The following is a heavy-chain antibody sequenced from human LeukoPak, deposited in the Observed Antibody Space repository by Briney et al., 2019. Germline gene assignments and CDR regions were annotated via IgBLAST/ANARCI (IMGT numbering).Heavy chain of an antibody. V-gene: IGHV1-8*01. CDR2: MNPNSGNT. CDR1: GYTFTIYD. D-gene: IGHD3-3*01. CDR3: ARVTYYDFWGGCANYLGY. J-gene: IGHJ4*02. Sequence: GASVNVSCKASGYTFTIYDINWVRQATGQGLEWMGWMNPNSGNTGYAQKFQGRVTMTRNTSISTAYMELSSLRSEDTAVYYCARVTYYDFWGGCANYLGYWGQGTLVTVSS.